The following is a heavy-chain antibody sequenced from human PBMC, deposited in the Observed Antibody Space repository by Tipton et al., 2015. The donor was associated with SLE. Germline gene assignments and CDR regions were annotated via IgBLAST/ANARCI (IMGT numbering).Heavy chain of an antibody. V-gene: IGHV4-39*01. D-gene: IGHD3-10*01. CDR3: ARHAPGQNFDY. J-gene: IGHJ4*02. Sequence: LRLSCTVSGGSISSSSYYWGWIRQPPGKGLEWIGSIYYSGSTHYNPSLKSRVTISVDTSKNRFSLKLSSVTAADTAVYYCARHAPGQNFDYWGQGTLVTVSS. CDR2: IYYSGST. CDR1: GGSISSSSYY.